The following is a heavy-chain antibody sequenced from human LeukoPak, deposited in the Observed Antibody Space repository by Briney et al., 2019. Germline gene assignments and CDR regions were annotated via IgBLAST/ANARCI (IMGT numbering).Heavy chain of an antibody. CDR1: GFTFSSYE. Sequence: GGSLRLSCAASGFTFSSYEMNWVRQAPGKGLEWVSSISSSSSYIYYADSVKGRFTISRDNSKNTLYLQMNSLRAEDTAVYYCARDSLVTMVRGVNYYYYYYMDVWGKGATVTVSS. CDR2: ISSSSSYI. J-gene: IGHJ6*03. CDR3: ARDSLVTMVRGVNYYYYYYMDV. V-gene: IGHV3-21*01. D-gene: IGHD3-10*01.